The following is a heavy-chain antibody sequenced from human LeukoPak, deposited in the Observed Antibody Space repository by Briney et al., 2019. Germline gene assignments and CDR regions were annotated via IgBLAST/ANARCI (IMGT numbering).Heavy chain of an antibody. Sequence: GGSLRLSCAASGFTFSSYEMNWVRQAPGKGLEWVSAISGSGGSTYYADSVKGRFTISRDNSKNTLYLQMNSLRAEDTAVYYCAKVYSSSWTLYYFDYWGQGTLVTVSS. CDR3: AKVYSSSWTLYYFDY. V-gene: IGHV3-23*01. CDR1: GFTFSSYE. J-gene: IGHJ4*02. CDR2: ISGSGGST. D-gene: IGHD6-13*01.